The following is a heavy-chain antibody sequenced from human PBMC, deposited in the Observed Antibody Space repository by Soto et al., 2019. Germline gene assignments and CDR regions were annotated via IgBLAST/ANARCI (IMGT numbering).Heavy chain of an antibody. V-gene: IGHV4-31*11. CDR2: IYYSGKT. J-gene: IGHJ4*02. Sequence: QVQLQESGPGLVRPSETLSLTCAASGGSVRGGGYYWSWIRQYPGEVLEWIGNIYYSGKTYYNPALQSRVTISIDTSKNQFSLKLTSVTAADPAKYYCARAVVPPYSDLAAESYRRLYSFDLWGQGALVTVPS. CDR3: ARAVVPPYSDLAAESYRRLYSFDL. CDR1: GGSVRGGGYY. D-gene: IGHD3-3*01.